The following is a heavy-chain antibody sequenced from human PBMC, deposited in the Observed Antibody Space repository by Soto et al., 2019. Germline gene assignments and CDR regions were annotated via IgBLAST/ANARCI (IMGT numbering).Heavy chain of an antibody. CDR1: GFTFDDYA. CDR2: ISWNSGSI. V-gene: IGHV3-9*01. D-gene: IGHD2-2*01. J-gene: IGHJ5*02. CDR3: AKDILGYCSSTSCSYNWFDP. Sequence: GGSLRLSCAASGFTFDDYAMHWVRQAPGKGLEWVSGISWNSGSIGYADSVKGRFTISRDNAKNSLYLQMNSLRAEDTALCYCAKDILGYCSSTSCSYNWFDPWGQGTLVTVSS.